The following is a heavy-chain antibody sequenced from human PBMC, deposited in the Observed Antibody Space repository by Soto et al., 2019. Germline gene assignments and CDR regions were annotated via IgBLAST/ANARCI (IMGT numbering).Heavy chain of an antibody. CDR2: IYYSGST. J-gene: IGHJ4*02. CDR3: ARAGGGHYYDSSGDYYSH. D-gene: IGHD3-22*01. CDR1: GGSISSGGYY. Sequence: QVQLQESGPGLVKPSQTLSLTCTVSGGSISSGGYYWSWIRQPPGKGLEWIGYIYYSGSTYYNPSRKRRVTISVDTAKNQFALKLSSVTAADTAGYYCARAGGGHYYDSSGDYYSHWCQGTLVTVAS. V-gene: IGHV4-31*03.